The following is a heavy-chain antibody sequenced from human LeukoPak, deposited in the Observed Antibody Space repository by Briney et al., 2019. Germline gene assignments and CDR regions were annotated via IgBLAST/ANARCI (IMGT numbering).Heavy chain of an antibody. Sequence: GGSLRLSCAASGFTFSSCGVNWVRQAPGKGLEWVSSIGPTVTDRYYADSVRGRFTISRDNAKNSMYLQMDSLRDEDTAVYYCATETIGRHYDYWGQGTLLTVSS. CDR2: IGPTVTDR. V-gene: IGHV3-21*01. D-gene: IGHD1-14*01. CDR3: ATETIGRHYDY. J-gene: IGHJ4*02. CDR1: GFTFSSCG.